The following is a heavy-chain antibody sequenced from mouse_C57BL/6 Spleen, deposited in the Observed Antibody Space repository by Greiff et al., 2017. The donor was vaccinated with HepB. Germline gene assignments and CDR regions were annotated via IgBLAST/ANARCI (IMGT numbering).Heavy chain of an antibody. CDR3: AREDHYYAMDY. CDR1: GFTFSDYG. CDR2: ISSSSSTI. J-gene: IGHJ4*01. V-gene: IGHV5-17*01. Sequence: EVKLMESGGGLVKPGGSLKLSCAASGFTFSDYGMHWVRQAPEKGLEWVAYISSSSSTIYYADTVKGRFTISRDNAKNTLFLQMTSLRSEDTAMYYCAREDHYYAMDYWGQGTSVTVSS.